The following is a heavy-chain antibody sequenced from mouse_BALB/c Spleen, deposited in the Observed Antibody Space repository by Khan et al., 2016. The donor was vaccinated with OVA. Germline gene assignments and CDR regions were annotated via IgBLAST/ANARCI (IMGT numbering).Heavy chain of an antibody. D-gene: IGHD6-1*01. J-gene: IGHJ2*01. CDR1: GYIFTSYW. V-gene: IGHV1S132*01. CDR2: IYPGTDNT. Sequence: QVQLKQSGAELVRPGASVKLSCKTSGYIFTSYWIHWVKQGSGQGLEWMARIYPGTDNTYYDEKFKDKATLTVDKSSSTAYMQLSSLKSEDSAGYFCAREEALYYFDYWGQGTTLTVSS. CDR3: AREEALYYFDY.